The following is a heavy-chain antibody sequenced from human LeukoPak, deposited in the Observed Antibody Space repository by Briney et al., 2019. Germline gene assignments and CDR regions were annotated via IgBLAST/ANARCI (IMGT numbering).Heavy chain of an antibody. D-gene: IGHD3-22*01. CDR1: GFTFSSYW. V-gene: IGHV3-74*01. J-gene: IGHJ4*02. CDR3: AREYDSSGYSDFDY. CDR2: INSDGSST. Sequence: PGGSLRLSCAASGFTFSSYWMHWVGQAPGKGLVWVSRINSDGSSTSYADSVKGRFTISRDNAKNTLYLQMNSLRAEDTAVYYCAREYDSSGYSDFDYWGQGTPVTVSS.